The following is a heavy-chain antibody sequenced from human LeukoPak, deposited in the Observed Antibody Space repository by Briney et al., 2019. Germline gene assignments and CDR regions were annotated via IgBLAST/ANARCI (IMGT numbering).Heavy chain of an antibody. D-gene: IGHD5-18*01. CDR1: GYSFISYW. Sequence: GESLKISCKGSGYSFISYWIGWVRQMPGKGLEWMGIIYPGDSDTRYSPSFQGQVTISADKSIRNAYLQWSSLRASDTAMYYCARGSSGYSYGFDYWGQGTLVTVSS. J-gene: IGHJ4*02. CDR2: IYPGDSDT. CDR3: ARGSSGYSYGFDY. V-gene: IGHV5-51*01.